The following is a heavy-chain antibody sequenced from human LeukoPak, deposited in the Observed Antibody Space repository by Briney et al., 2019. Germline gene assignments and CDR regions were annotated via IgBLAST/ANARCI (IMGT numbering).Heavy chain of an antibody. J-gene: IGHJ4*02. V-gene: IGHV3-23*01. CDR3: AKDRRYDILTGYPDY. CDR1: GFTFSSYA. D-gene: IGHD3-9*01. CDR2: ISGSGGGT. Sequence: GGSLRLSCAASGFTFSSYAMSWVRQAPGKGLEWVSAISGSGGGTYYADSVKGRFTISRDNSKNTLYLQMNSLRAEDTAVYYCAKDRRYDILTGYPDYWGQGTLVTVSS.